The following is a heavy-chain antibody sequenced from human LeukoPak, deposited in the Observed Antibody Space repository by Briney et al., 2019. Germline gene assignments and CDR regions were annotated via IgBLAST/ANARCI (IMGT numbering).Heavy chain of an antibody. CDR2: INQDGSEK. CDR1: RFTFSRYW. J-gene: IGHJ4*02. D-gene: IGHD1-7*01. V-gene: IGHV3-7*03. Sequence: GGSLRLSCAASRFTFSRYWMTWVRQAPGKGLEWVANINQDGSEKYYVDSVKGRFTISRDNAKNSLYLQMNSLRAEDTALYYCARAGLYNWNYEGTTYFDFWGQGTLVTVSA. CDR3: ARAGLYNWNYEGTTYFDF.